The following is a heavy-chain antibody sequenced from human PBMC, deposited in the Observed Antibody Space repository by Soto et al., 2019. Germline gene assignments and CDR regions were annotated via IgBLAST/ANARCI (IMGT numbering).Heavy chain of an antibody. CDR3: ARAGLKLGITGTLRVWFDP. V-gene: IGHV1-2*04. CDR1: GYTFTGYY. J-gene: IGHJ5*02. CDR2: INPNSGGT. D-gene: IGHD1-7*01. Sequence: GASVKVSCKASGYTFTGYYMHWVRQAPGQGLEWMGWINPNSGGTNYAQKFQGWVTMTRDTSISTAYMELSRLRSDDTAVYYCARAGLKLGITGTLRVWFDPWGQGTLVTVSS.